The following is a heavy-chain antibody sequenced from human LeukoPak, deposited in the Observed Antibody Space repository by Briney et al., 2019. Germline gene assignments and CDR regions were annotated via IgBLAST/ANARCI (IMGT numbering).Heavy chain of an antibody. CDR2: IKQDGSEI. Sequence: GGSLRLSCTASGFTFSTYWMSWVRQAQGKGLEWVANIKQDGSEIYYVDSAKGRFTISRDNAKNSLYLQMNNLRAEDTAVYYCASLIWGGGFDIWGQGTMVTVSS. V-gene: IGHV3-7*01. CDR1: GFTFSTYW. J-gene: IGHJ3*02. D-gene: IGHD3-16*01. CDR3: ASLIWGGGFDI.